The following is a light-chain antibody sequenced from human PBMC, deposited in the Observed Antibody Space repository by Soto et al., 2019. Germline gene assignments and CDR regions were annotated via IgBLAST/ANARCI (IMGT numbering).Light chain of an antibody. Sequence: QSALTQPASVSGSPGQSITISCTGTSSDVGSYNLVPWYQQHPGKAPKLMIYEGSKRPSGVSNRFSGSKSGNTASLTISGLQAEDEADYYCCSYVGSSTYVFGTGTKVTV. CDR3: CSYVGSSTYV. CDR1: SSDVGSYNL. V-gene: IGLV2-23*01. CDR2: EGS. J-gene: IGLJ1*01.